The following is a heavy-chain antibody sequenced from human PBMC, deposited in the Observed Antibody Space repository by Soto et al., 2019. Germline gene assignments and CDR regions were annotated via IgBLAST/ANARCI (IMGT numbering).Heavy chain of an antibody. V-gene: IGHV3-30-3*01. D-gene: IGHD2-2*01. CDR3: ARPYFRSTSCYLYYDGMDV. Sequence: QVQVVESGGGVVQPGTSLRLSCAASGFTFSVSAIHWVRQAPGKGLEWVAVISSDGSHQYYADSVRGRFTISRANPKNPLYLKRTSRRAEDTAVYYCARPYFRSTSCYLYYDGMDVWGPGNTVTVS. CDR2: ISSDGSHQ. CDR1: GFTFSVSA. J-gene: IGHJ6*02.